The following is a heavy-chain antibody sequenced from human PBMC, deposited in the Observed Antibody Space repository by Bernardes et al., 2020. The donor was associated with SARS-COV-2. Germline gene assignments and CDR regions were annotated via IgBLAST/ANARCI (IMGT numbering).Heavy chain of an antibody. Sequence: SLRLSCAASGFTFSSYSVNWVRQAPWKGLEWVSYISSSSSTIYYADSVKGRFTISRDNAKNSLHLQMNSLRAEDTAVYYCARVRGYGDYGPYYYGMDVWGQGTTVTVSS. CDR3: ARVRGYGDYGPYYYGMDV. V-gene: IGHV3-48*01. CDR2: ISSSSSTI. D-gene: IGHD4-17*01. J-gene: IGHJ6*02. CDR1: GFTFSSYS.